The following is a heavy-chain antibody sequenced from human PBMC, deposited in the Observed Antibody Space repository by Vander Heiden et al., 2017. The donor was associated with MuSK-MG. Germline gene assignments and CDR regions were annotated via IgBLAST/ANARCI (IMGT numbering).Heavy chain of an antibody. V-gene: IGHV3-21*01. CDR1: GFPFSSYS. D-gene: IGHD6-13*01. CDR2: ISSSSSYI. Sequence: EVQLVESGGGLVKPGGSLRLSCAASGFPFSSYSMNWVRQAPGKGLEWVSSISSSSSYIYYADAVKGRFTISRDNAKNSLYLQMKSMRAEDTAVYYFARRAAAGLYFDYWGQGTLVTVSS. J-gene: IGHJ4*02. CDR3: ARRAAAGLYFDY.